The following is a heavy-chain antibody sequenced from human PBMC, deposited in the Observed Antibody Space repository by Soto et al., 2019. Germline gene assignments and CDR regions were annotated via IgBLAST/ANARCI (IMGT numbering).Heavy chain of an antibody. CDR3: AKANRVVVEAGRPMVV. D-gene: IGHD2-15*01. CDR1: GFTFSSYG. CDR2: ISYDGSNK. J-gene: IGHJ6*02. V-gene: IGHV3-30*18. Sequence: QVQLVESGGGVVQPGRSLRLSCAASGFTFSSYGMHWVRQAPGKGLDWVAVISYDGSNKNYADSVKGRFTISRDNSKNTLYVQMNSLRAEDTAVYYCAKANRVVVEAGRPMVVWGQGTTVTVSS.